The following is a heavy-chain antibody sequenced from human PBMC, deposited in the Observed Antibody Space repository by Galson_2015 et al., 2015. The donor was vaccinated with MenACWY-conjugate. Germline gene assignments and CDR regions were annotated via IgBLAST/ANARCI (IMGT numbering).Heavy chain of an antibody. V-gene: IGHV3-7*03. J-gene: IGHJ4*02. CDR1: GFTFTKYW. Sequence: SLRLSCAVSGFTFTKYWMTWVRQAPGKGLEVVAFIKQDGSETFYVDSVRGRFTISRDNAKNSLYLQMNSLRAEDTAVYYCARGRKYYDDSSGDPRDFWGQG. D-gene: IGHD3-22*01. CDR3: ARGRKYYDDSSGDPRDF. CDR2: IKQDGSET.